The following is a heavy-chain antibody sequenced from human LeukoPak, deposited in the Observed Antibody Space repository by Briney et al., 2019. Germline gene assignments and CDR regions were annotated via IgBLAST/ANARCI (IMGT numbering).Heavy chain of an antibody. Sequence: GGSLRLSCAASGFTVSSNYMSWVRQAPGKGLEWVSIIYSGGSTYYADSVKGRFTISRDNSKNTLYLQMNSLRVEDTAVYYCARGKTGTNVPISVDFWGQGTMGTVSS. V-gene: IGHV3-66*02. CDR1: GFTVSSNY. D-gene: IGHD1-7*01. CDR3: ARGKTGTNVPISVDF. CDR2: IYSGGST. J-gene: IGHJ3*01.